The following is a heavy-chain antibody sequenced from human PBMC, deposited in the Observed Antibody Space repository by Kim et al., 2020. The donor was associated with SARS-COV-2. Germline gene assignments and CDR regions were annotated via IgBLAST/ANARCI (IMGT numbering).Heavy chain of an antibody. D-gene: IGHD3-3*02. CDR3: TGDLQMTRAFFPYFYGMDV. CDR2: ISGIGKTT. CDR1: GFTFSDYE. V-gene: IGHV3-48*03. Sequence: GGSLRLSCVASGFTFSDYEMNWVRQSPGMGLEWVAFISGIGKTTHYADSAKGRFTISRDNAKNSLYLELNTLRAEDTAVYYCTGDLQMTRAFFPYFYGMDVWGQGTTVIVSS. J-gene: IGHJ6*02.